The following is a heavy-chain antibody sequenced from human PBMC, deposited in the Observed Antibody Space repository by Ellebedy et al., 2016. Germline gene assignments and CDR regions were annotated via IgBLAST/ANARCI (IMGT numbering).Heavy chain of an antibody. CDR2: INWNGGST. D-gene: IGHD3-3*01. CDR3: ARDSGRYYDFWSGRWYAFDI. Sequence: GESLKISCAASGFTFSSYWMHWVRQAPGKGLEWVSGINWNGGSTGYADSVKGRFTISRDNAKNSLYLQMNSLRAEDTAVYYCARDSGRYYDFWSGRWYAFDIWGQGTMVTVSS. J-gene: IGHJ3*02. V-gene: IGHV3-20*04. CDR1: GFTFSSYW.